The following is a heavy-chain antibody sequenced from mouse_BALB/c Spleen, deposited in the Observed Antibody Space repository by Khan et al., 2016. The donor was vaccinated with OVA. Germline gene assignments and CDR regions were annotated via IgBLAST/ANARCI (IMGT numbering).Heavy chain of an antibody. D-gene: IGHD1-1*01. CDR3: ARYGSSPYYAMDY. CDR1: GYTFTNYV. CDR2: INPYNDGS. V-gene: IGHV1S136*01. Sequence: EVQLVESGPELVKPGASVKMSCKASGYTFTNYVMNWVKQKPGQGLEWIGYINPYNDGSKYNEKFKDKATLTSDKSSSTAYMELSSLTSEDSAVYYCARYGSSPYYAMDYWGQGTSVTVSS. J-gene: IGHJ4*01.